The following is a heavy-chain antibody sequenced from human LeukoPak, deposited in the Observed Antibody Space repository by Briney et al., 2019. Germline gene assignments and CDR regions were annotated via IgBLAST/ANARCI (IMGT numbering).Heavy chain of an antibody. D-gene: IGHD6-6*01. Sequence: GGSLRLSCAASGFTFSSYGMHWVRQAPGKGLEWVAVIWYDGSNKYYADSVKGRFTISRDNSKNTLYLQMNSLRAEGTAVYYCARDLSSEQLAEFGFDYWGQGTLVTVSS. CDR2: IWYDGSNK. CDR3: ARDLSSEQLAEFGFDY. J-gene: IGHJ4*02. CDR1: GFTFSSYG. V-gene: IGHV3-33*01.